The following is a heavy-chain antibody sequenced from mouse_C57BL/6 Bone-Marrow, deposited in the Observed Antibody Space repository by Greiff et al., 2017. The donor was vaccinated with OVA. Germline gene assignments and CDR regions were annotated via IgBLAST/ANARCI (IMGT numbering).Heavy chain of an antibody. CDR2: LSSGGDYI. J-gene: IGHJ4*01. D-gene: IGHD2-3*01. CDR3: TRDGYYAMDY. CDR1: GFTFSSYA. Sequence: EVKLMESGEGLVKPGGSLKLSCAASGFTFSSYAMSWVRQTPEKRLEWVAYLSSGGDYIYYADTVKGRFTISRDNARNTLYLQMSSLTSEDPAMYYCTRDGYYAMDYWGQGTSVTVSS. V-gene: IGHV5-9-1*02.